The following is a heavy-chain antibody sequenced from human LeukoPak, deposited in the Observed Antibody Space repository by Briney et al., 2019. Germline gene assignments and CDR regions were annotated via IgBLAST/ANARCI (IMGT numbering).Heavy chain of an antibody. J-gene: IGHJ4*02. D-gene: IGHD3-22*01. CDR2: ISGSGGST. V-gene: IGHV3-23*01. Sequence: PGGSLRLSCAASGFTFNNYAMSWVRQAPGEGLEWVSSISGSGGSTYYADSVKGRFTISRDNSKNTLYLQMNSLRAEDTAVYYCAKDRGYYDSRDYWGQGTLVTVSS. CDR3: AKDRGYYDSRDY. CDR1: GFTFNNYA.